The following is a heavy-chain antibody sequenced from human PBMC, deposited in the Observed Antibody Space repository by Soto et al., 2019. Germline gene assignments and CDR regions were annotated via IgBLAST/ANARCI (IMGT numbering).Heavy chain of an antibody. CDR1: GGTFTEYG. CDR2: IVPKFTTA. Sequence: QVQLVQSGAEVKKPGSSVRVSCRTPGGTFTEYGVSWVRQAPGQGLEWMGGIVPKFTTANYAQKFQGRVTITADRSTNTVYLRLGSLTSEDAAMYFCARENFTADHFDSAGYWPLHHWGQGTLVSVS. D-gene: IGHD3-22*01. J-gene: IGHJ1*01. V-gene: IGHV1-69*06. CDR3: ARENFTADHFDSAGYWPLHH.